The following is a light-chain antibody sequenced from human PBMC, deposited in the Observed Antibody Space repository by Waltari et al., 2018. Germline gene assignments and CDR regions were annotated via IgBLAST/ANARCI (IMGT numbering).Light chain of an antibody. V-gene: IGKV1-39*01. J-gene: IGKJ1*01. CDR1: QGISSY. Sequence: DIRMTQSPPSLPASVGDSVTITCRASQGISSYLNWYQQKPGQAPKLLIYAASSLQSGVPSRFSGSGFGTDFTLTINSLQPEDFAVYCCQQTYSHFRTFGQGTKVDVK. CDR3: QQTYSHFRT. CDR2: AAS.